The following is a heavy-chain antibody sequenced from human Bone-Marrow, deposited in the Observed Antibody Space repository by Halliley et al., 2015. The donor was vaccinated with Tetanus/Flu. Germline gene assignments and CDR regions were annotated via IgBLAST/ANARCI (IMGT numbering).Heavy chain of an antibody. CDR1: GFTFSDYY. CDR3: AKGQPPFDY. Sequence: SLRLSCAASGFTFSDYYMSWIRQAPGKGLEWVAVISLDGSEKYYAESVKGRFTISRDNSQSMLYLQMNGLRPDDTAVYFCAKGQPPFDYWGPGTLVTVSS. CDR2: ISLDGSEK. J-gene: IGHJ4*02. D-gene: IGHD6-13*01. V-gene: IGHV3-30*18.